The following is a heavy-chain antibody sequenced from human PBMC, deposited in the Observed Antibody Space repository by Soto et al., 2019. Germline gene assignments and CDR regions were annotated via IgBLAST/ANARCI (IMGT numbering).Heavy chain of an antibody. J-gene: IGHJ4*02. CDR2: ISGSGRST. V-gene: IGHV3-23*01. CDR3: AKDQVEGYCSAGSCYNAFHY. Sequence: GGSLRLSCAASGFSFSSYAMSWVRQAPGKGLQWVSSISGSGRSTYYADSVKGRFTISRDNSKNTLYLQMNSLRAEDTAVYYCAKDQVEGYCSAGSCYNAFHYWGQGILVTAPQ. CDR1: GFSFSSYA. D-gene: IGHD2-15*01.